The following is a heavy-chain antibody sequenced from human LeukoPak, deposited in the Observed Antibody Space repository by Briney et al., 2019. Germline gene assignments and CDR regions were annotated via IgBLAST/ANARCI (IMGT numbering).Heavy chain of an antibody. J-gene: IGHJ3*02. CDR2: ITGTGTDT. V-gene: IGHV3-23*01. Sequence: GGSLRLSCAASGLAFTSNYAMSWVRQGPGKELEWVSTITGTGTDTYYPASVKRRFTISRDISKNTLYLQMHSLRPEDTAVYYCTKARFGSGTYSAFDIWGQGTMVTVSS. CDR1: GLAFTSNYA. CDR3: TKARFGSGTYSAFDI. D-gene: IGHD3-10*01.